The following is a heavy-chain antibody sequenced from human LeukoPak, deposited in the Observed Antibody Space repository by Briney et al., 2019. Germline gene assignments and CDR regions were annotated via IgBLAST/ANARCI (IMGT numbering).Heavy chain of an antibody. D-gene: IGHD4-17*01. CDR3: AIDTHYGDNYLFYF. CDR1: GFTLSSYA. Sequence: PGGSLRLSCAASGFTLSSYAMTWVRQAPGKGLEWVSAISGSGGSTYYADSVKGRFTISRDNSKNTLYLQMNSLRAEDTAVYYCAIDTHYGDNYLFYFWGPGTLVTVSS. CDR2: ISGSGGST. J-gene: IGHJ4*02. V-gene: IGHV3-23*01.